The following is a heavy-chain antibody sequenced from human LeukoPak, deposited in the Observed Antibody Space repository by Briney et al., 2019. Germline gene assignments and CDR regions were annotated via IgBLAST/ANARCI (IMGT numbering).Heavy chain of an antibody. CDR2: ISGSGGST. Sequence: TGGSLRLSCAASGFTFSSYAMSWVRQAPGKGLEWVSAISGSGGSTYYADSVKGRFTISRDNSKNTLYLQMNSLRAEDTAVYYCAKDQYYYDSSGYYGYWGQGTLVTVSS. D-gene: IGHD3-22*01. V-gene: IGHV3-23*01. CDR3: AKDQYYYDSSGYYGY. J-gene: IGHJ4*02. CDR1: GFTFSSYA.